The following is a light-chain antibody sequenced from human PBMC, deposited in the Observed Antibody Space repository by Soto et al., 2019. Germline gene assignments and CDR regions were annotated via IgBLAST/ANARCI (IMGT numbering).Light chain of an antibody. V-gene: IGKV1-5*03. Sequence: DIQMTQFPSTLSASIGDRVTITCRASQTISNWLAWYQQKPGKAPKLLIYKASSLETGVPSRFSGSGSGPEFTLTISSLQPDDFATYYCQQYTRYSAYSFGQGTRLELK. J-gene: IGKJ2*01. CDR3: QQYTRYSAYS. CDR1: QTISNW. CDR2: KAS.